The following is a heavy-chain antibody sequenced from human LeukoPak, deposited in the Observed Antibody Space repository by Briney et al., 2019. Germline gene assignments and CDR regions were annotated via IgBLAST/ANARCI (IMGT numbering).Heavy chain of an antibody. J-gene: IGHJ6*02. CDR2: IYRSGST. Sequence: PSGTLSLTCAVSGGSISSSNWWSWVRQPPGKGLEWIGEIYRSGSTNYNPSLKSRVTISVDKSKNQFSLKLSSVTAADTAVYYCASGCRSSTSCYYYYYYGMDVWGQGTTVTVSS. V-gene: IGHV4-4*02. CDR1: GGSISSSNW. CDR3: ASGCRSSTSCYYYYYYGMDV. D-gene: IGHD2-2*01.